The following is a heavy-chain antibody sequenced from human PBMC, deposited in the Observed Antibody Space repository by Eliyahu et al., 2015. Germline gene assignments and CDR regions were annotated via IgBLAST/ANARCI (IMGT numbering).Heavy chain of an antibody. D-gene: IGHD3-10*01. V-gene: IGHV3-21*01. J-gene: IGHJ4*02. CDR3: ARGFRKILLYYFDY. Sequence: EVQLVESGGGLVKPXXSLRLSCAASGFTXXSYSMNWVRQAPGKGLEWVSSISSSSSYIYYADSVKGRFTISRDNAKNSLYLQMNSLRAEDTAVYYCARGFRKILLYYFDYWGQGTLVTVSS. CDR1: GFTXXSYS. CDR2: ISSSSSYI.